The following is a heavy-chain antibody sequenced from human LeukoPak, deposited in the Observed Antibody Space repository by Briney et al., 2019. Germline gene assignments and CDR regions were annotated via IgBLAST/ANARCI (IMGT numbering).Heavy chain of an antibody. V-gene: IGHV3-30*18. Sequence: GGSLRLSCAASAFTFRAYGMHWVRQAPGKGLEWVAVISHDANNRYYADSVKGRFTISRDNSKNTLYLQMNSLRAEDTAVYYCAKDRLPARTDGYYFDYWGQGTLVTVSS. D-gene: IGHD5-24*01. CDR1: AFTFRAYG. J-gene: IGHJ4*02. CDR2: ISHDANNR. CDR3: AKDRLPARTDGYYFDY.